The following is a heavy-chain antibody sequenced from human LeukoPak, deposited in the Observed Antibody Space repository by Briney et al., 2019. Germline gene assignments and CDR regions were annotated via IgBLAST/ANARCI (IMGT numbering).Heavy chain of an antibody. CDR1: GFTFSTYV. CDR2: ISGSGGTT. V-gene: IGHV3-23*01. CDR3: AKDKLRYYDY. D-gene: IGHD3-16*01. Sequence: GGSLRLSCEASGFTFSTYVMSWVRQAPGKGLECVSSISGSGGTTYYADSVKGRFTISRDNSKNTVYLQMSSLTVEDTAIYHCAKDKLRYYDYWGQGALVTVSS. J-gene: IGHJ4*02.